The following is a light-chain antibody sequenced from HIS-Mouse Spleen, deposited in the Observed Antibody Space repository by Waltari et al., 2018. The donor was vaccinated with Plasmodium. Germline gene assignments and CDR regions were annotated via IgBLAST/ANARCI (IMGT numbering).Light chain of an antibody. V-gene: IGKV3-20*01. J-gene: IGKJ2*01. CDR1: QRVSSSY. CDR2: GAS. Sequence: EIVLTQSPGTLSLSPGERATLSCRATQRVSSSYLAWYQKKPGQAPRLLIYGASSRATGIPDRFRGSGSGTDFTLTISRLEPEDFAVYYCQQYGSSPYTFGQGTKLEIK. CDR3: QQYGSSPYT.